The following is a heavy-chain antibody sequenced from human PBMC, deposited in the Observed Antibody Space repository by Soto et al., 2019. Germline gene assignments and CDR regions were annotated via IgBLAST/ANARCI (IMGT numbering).Heavy chain of an antibody. CDR3: ARGDTWQRVDL. D-gene: IGHD1-26*01. Sequence: PSETLSVTCTVSGDSTINSYWSWIRQAPGKGPEWLGYLSYNGGTNHNPSLQGQATMSVDTSQNRFSLNLNSVTAADTAVYYCARGDTWQRVDLWGQVLLVTVSS. V-gene: IGHV4-59*13. J-gene: IGHJ5*02. CDR1: GDSTINSY. CDR2: LSYNGGT.